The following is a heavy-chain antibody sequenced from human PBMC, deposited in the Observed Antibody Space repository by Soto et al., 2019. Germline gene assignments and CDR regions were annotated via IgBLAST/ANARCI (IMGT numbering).Heavy chain of an antibody. D-gene: IGHD6-19*01. CDR3: AGRTVNIRTFYSGLKTHGFDY. CDR2: IYYRGST. J-gene: IGHJ4*02. CDR1: GGSISSSSYY. Sequence: LQLQESGPGLVKPSETLSLTCAVSGGSISSSSYYWGWIRQPPRTGLEGIRSIYYRGSTYYTPSLQSRGAISVDTSKNPCSLKLNSVTAADTAVYYCAGRTVNIRTFYSGLKTHGFDYWGQGTLVTVSS. V-gene: IGHV4-39*01.